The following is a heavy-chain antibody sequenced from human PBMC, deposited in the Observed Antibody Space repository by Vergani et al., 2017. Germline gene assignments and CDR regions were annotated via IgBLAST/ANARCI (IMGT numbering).Heavy chain of an antibody. Sequence: QVQLVQSGAAVKKPGASVKVSCQASGYTFSNYDIHWVRQAPGQGLEWMGWLNTDRENTGFAPKFQGRITMTRDTSISTVYMELSSLTSEDMAVYYCVRARRTCTYDHCPRYYYDLWGQGTLVTVSS. CDR1: GYTFSNYD. V-gene: IGHV1-8*01. CDR3: VRARRTCTYDHCPRYYYDL. D-gene: IGHD2-8*01. J-gene: IGHJ4*02. CDR2: LNTDRENT.